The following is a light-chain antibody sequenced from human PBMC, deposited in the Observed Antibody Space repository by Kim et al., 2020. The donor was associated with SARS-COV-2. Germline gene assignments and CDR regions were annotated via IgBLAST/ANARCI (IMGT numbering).Light chain of an antibody. Sequence: EIVMTQSPATLSVSPGERATPSCRASQSVSTNLAWYQQNPGQAPRLLIYGASTRATGIPARFSGSGSGTEFTLTISSLQSEDFAVYYCQHQGTFGQGTKVDIK. CDR2: GAS. J-gene: IGKJ1*01. CDR1: QSVSTN. CDR3: QHQGT. V-gene: IGKV3D-15*01.